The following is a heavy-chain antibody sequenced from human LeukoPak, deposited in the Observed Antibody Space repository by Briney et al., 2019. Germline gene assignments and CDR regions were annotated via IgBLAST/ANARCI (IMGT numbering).Heavy chain of an antibody. CDR3: WDTLYP. CDR1: GSISSSYW. Sequence: PGGSLRLSCVASGSISSSYWMHWVRQAPGKGLVWVSGIKSDGSIIKYADSVKGRFTISRDHAKNTLYLQVNRLRAEDTAWYYCWDTLYPWGQGTLVTVSS. V-gene: IGHV3-74*03. D-gene: IGHD1-26*01. J-gene: IGHJ5*02. CDR2: IKSDGSII.